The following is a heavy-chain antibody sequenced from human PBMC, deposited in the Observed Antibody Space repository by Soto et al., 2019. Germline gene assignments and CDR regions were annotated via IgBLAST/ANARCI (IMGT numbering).Heavy chain of an antibody. D-gene: IGHD5-12*01. Sequence: QVQLVQSGAEVKKPGASVKVSCKASGYTFTSYGISWVRQAPGQGLEWMGWISAYNGNTNYAQKLQGRGTMTTDTSTGTAYMGLRGLRSGDTAVYLCAGGSGVGLGYSGYDLSYVFDYWGQGTLVTVSS. J-gene: IGHJ4*02. CDR1: GYTFTSYG. CDR3: AGGSGVGLGYSGYDLSYVFDY. CDR2: ISAYNGNT. V-gene: IGHV1-18*01.